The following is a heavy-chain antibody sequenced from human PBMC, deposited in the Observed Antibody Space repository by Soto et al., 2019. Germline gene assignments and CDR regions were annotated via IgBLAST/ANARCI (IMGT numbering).Heavy chain of an antibody. CDR3: AKDGPQNDYGDSGYSGAPEYYFDY. V-gene: IGHV3-23*01. D-gene: IGHD4-17*01. CDR2: ISGSGGST. CDR1: GFTFSSYA. Sequence: EVQLLESGGGLVQPGGSLRLSCAASGFTFSSYAMSWVRQAPGKGLEWVSAISGSGGSTYYAYSVKGRFTISRDNSQNTLYLQMNSLRGEDTAVYYCAKDGPQNDYGDSGYSGAPEYYFDYWGQGTLVTVSS. J-gene: IGHJ4*02.